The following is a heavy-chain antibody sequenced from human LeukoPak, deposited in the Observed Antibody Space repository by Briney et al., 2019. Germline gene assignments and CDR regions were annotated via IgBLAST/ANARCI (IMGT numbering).Heavy chain of an antibody. CDR3: ARDARVVPAAIGAFDI. V-gene: IGHV1-69*05. CDR2: IIPIFGTA. Sequence: ASVKVSCKASGGTFSSYAISWVRQAPGQGLEWMGGIIPIFGTANYAQKFQGRVTITTDESTSTAYMELSSLRSEDTAVHYCARDARVVPAAIGAFDIWGQGTMVTVSS. CDR1: GGTFSSYA. J-gene: IGHJ3*02. D-gene: IGHD2-2*01.